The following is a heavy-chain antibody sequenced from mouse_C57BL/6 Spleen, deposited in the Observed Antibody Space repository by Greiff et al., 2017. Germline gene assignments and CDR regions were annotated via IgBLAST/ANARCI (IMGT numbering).Heavy chain of an antibody. CDR1: GYTFTSYW. CDR3: ARSIYDGYYLTGYFDV. D-gene: IGHD2-3*01. J-gene: IGHJ1*03. CDR2: INPSNGGT. Sequence: VQLQPPGTELVKPGASVKLSCKASGYTFTSYWMHWVKQRPGQGLEWIGNINPSNGGTNYNEKFKSKATLTVDKSSSTAYMQLSSLTSEDSAVYYCARSIYDGYYLTGYFDVWGTGTTVTVSS. V-gene: IGHV1-53*01.